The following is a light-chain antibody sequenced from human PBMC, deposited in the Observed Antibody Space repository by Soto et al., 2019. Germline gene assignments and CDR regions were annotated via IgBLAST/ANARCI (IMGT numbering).Light chain of an antibody. CDR2: AAS. J-gene: IGKJ3*01. CDR1: QSINNRY. Sequence: EIVLTHSPGTLSLSPRERATLSCRASQSINNRYLARYQQKPVQAPRLLIYAASSRATGIPDRFIGSGSGADFSITISRLEPEDFAVYYYQQFGSSPGFTFGPGTKVDIK. CDR3: QQFGSSPGFT. V-gene: IGKV3-20*01.